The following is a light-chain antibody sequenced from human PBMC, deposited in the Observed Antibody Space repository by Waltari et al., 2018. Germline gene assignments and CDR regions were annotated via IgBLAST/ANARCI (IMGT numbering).Light chain of an antibody. Sequence: DIQMTQSPSSLSASVGDRVTITCRASQSISSYLNWYQQKPGKAPKRLIYVASSLESGVPSRFSGSGSGTDFTLTISSLQPEDFATYYCQQSYSTPWTFGQGTMVEIK. CDR3: QQSYSTPWT. J-gene: IGKJ1*01. CDR2: VAS. V-gene: IGKV1-39*01. CDR1: QSISSY.